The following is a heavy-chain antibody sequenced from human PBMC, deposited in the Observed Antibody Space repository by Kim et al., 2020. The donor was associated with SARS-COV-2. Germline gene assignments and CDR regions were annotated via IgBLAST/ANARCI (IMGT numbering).Heavy chain of an antibody. CDR1: GFTFDDYA. D-gene: IGHD6-13*01. CDR2: ISWNSGSI. J-gene: IGHJ4*02. Sequence: GGSLRLSCAASGFTFDDYAMHWVRQAPGKGLEWVSGISWNSGSIGYADSVKGRFTISRDNAKNSLYLQMNSLRAEDTALYYCAKDSSSSKLVFFDYWGQG. V-gene: IGHV3-9*01. CDR3: AKDSSSSKLVFFDY.